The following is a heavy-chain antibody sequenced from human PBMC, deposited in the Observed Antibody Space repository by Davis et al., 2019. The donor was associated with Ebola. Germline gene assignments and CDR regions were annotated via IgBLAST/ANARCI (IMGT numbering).Heavy chain of an antibody. Sequence: SVKVSCKASGGTFSSYTISWVRQAPGQGLEWMGRIIPILGIANYAQKFQGRVTITADKSTSTAYMELSSLRSEDTAVYYCAREDFSILTGSKGFDIWGQGTTVTVSS. V-gene: IGHV1-69*04. J-gene: IGHJ3*02. CDR1: GGTFSSYT. D-gene: IGHD3-9*01. CDR2: IIPILGIA. CDR3: AREDFSILTGSKGFDI.